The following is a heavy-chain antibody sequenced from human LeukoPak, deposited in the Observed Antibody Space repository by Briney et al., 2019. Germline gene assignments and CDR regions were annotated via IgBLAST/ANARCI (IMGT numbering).Heavy chain of an antibody. CDR1: GFTFSSYA. D-gene: IGHD3-9*01. V-gene: IGHV3-23*01. CDR3: AKERYPPSTY. CDR2: IRGSGGST. J-gene: IGHJ4*02. Sequence: PGXSLRLSCAASGFTFSSYAMRWVRQAPGKGLDWFSAIRGSGGSTYYADSVKRRFTISRDNSKNTLYLQMNSLRAEDTAVYYCAKERYPPSTYWGQGTLVTVSS.